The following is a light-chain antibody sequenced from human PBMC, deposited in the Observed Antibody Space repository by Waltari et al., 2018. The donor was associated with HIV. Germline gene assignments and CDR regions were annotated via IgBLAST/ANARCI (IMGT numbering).Light chain of an antibody. V-gene: IGLV2-14*03. Sequence: QSALTQPASVSASPGQSITISCTGTSSDVGGYNYFSWYRQHPGEAPKVIIYEVNRRPSGVSNRFTASKSGNTASLAISGLQPEDEADYFCSSYTSSSTHVFGPGTKVTVL. CDR1: SSDVGGYNY. CDR2: EVN. CDR3: SSYTSSSTHV. J-gene: IGLJ1*01.